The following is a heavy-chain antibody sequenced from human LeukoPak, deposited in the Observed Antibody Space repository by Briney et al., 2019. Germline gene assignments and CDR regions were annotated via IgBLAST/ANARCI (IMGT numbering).Heavy chain of an antibody. CDR3: ARHPRYNWNYGDY. Sequence: GESLKISCQGSGYSFTSYWIGWVRQMPGKGLEWMGIIYPGDSDTRYSPSFQGQVTTSADKSISTAYLQWSSLKASDTAMYYCARHPRYNWNYGDYWGQGTLVTVSS. CDR2: IYPGDSDT. D-gene: IGHD1-20*01. CDR1: GYSFTSYW. V-gene: IGHV5-51*01. J-gene: IGHJ4*02.